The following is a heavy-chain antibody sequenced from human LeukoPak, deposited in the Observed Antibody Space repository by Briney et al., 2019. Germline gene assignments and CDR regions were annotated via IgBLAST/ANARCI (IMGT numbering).Heavy chain of an antibody. CDR2: IYSGGST. D-gene: IGHD3-9*01. J-gene: IGHJ5*02. V-gene: IGHV3-53*04. Sequence: PGGSLRLSCAASGFTVSSNYMSWVRQAPGKGLEWVSVIYSGGSTYYADSVKGRFTISRHNSKNTLYLQMKSLRAEDTAVYYCARLVRKPYDILTGYEYNWFDPWGQGTLVTVSS. CDR3: ARLVRKPYDILTGYEYNWFDP. CDR1: GFTVSSNY.